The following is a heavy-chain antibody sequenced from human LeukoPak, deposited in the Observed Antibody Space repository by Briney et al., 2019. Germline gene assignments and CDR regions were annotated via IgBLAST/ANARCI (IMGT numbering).Heavy chain of an antibody. D-gene: IGHD6-19*01. CDR2: IFGSGGSA. Sequence: PGGSRRLSCEASGFTFGSYAMYWVRQAPGKGLEWVAGIFGSGGSAHYADSAKGRFTISRDNSKNTVYLQINSLRAEDTAVYYCGKTTTGYSSGQKPAWPVDYWGQGTLVTVSS. J-gene: IGHJ4*02. CDR1: GFTFGSYA. CDR3: GKTTTGYSSGQKPAWPVDY. V-gene: IGHV3-23*01.